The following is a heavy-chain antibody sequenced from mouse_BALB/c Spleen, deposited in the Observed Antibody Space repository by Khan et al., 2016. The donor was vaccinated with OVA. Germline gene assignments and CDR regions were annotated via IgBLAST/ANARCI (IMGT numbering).Heavy chain of an antibody. D-gene: IGHD2-14*01. CDR2: INPSNDYT. J-gene: IGHJ3*01. Sequence: QVQLQQSGAELARPGASVKMSCKASGYTFTSYTIHWIKKRPGQGLEWIGYINPSNDYTNYNQKFKDKAILTTDKSSTTAYLRLSSLTSDDSAVYSCVRDGAYHRNDGWFAYWGQGTLVTVSA. CDR1: GYTFTSYT. V-gene: IGHV1-4*01. CDR3: VRDGAYHRNDGWFAY.